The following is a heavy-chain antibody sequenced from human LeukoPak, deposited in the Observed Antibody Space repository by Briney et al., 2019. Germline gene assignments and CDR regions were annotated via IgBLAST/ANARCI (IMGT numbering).Heavy chain of an antibody. J-gene: IGHJ4*02. V-gene: IGHV3-30*02. Sequence: GGSLRLSCAASGFTFSSYGMHWVRQAPGKGLEWVAFIRYDGSNKYYADSVKGRFTISRDNSKNTLYLQMNSLRAEDTAVYYCAKDRAPGYCSSTSCLYYFDYWGQGTLVTVSS. CDR3: AKDRAPGYCSSTSCLYYFDY. CDR2: IRYDGSNK. CDR1: GFTFSSYG. D-gene: IGHD2-2*03.